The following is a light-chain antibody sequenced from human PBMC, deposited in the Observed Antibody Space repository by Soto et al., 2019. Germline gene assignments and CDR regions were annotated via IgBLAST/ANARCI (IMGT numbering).Light chain of an antibody. CDR2: AAS. Sequence: DLQMTQSPSSVSASIGDRLTITCRASEDIGSWLAWFQQKPGKAPQLLIYAASTLQTGVPSRFSGSGSGTAFTLTINSLQAEDFATYYCQQAYSFPVTFGQGTRLDIK. CDR3: QQAYSFPVT. J-gene: IGKJ5*01. V-gene: IGKV1-12*01. CDR1: EDIGSW.